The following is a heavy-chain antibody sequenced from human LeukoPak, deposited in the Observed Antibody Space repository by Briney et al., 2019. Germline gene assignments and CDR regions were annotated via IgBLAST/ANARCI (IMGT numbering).Heavy chain of an antibody. Sequence: GGSLRLSCAASGFTFSSYPMHWVRQAPGKGLEWVAVISHDGSNKYYADSVKGRFTISRDNPKNTLYVQMNSLRPEDTAVYYCARDRGATYYYYAMDVWGQGTTVTVSS. CDR2: ISHDGSNK. V-gene: IGHV3-30-3*01. CDR1: GFTFSSYP. CDR3: ARDRGATYYYYAMDV. J-gene: IGHJ6*02.